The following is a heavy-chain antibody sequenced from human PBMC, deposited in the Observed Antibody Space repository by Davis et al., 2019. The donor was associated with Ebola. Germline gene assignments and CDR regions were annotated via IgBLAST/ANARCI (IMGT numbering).Heavy chain of an antibody. J-gene: IGHJ5*02. CDR1: GYSFATNW. D-gene: IGHD3-9*01. CDR2: IYPGDSDT. CDR3: ARPQGSDWNWFDP. Sequence: GESLKISCKGSGYSFATNWIGWVRQMPGKGLEWMEIIYPGDSDTRYSPSFQGQVTISADKSISTAYLKWSSLKASDTAMYYCARPQGSDWNWFDPWGQGTLVTVSS. V-gene: IGHV5-51*01.